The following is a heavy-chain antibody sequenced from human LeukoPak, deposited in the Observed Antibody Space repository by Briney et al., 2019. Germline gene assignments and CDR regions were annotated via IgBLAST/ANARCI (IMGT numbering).Heavy chain of an antibody. J-gene: IGHJ3*02. V-gene: IGHV1-8*01. CDR1: GYTFTSYD. Sequence: ASVKVSCKASGYTFTSYDINWVRQATGQGLEWMGWMNPNSGNTGYAQKFQGRVTMTRNTSISTAYMELSSLRSEDTAVYYCASLGYCSGGNCPDAFDIWGQGTMVTVSS. D-gene: IGHD2-15*01. CDR3: ASLGYCSGGNCPDAFDI. CDR2: MNPNSGNT.